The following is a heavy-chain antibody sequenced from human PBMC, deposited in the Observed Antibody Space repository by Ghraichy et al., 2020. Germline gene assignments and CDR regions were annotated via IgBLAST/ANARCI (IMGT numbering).Heavy chain of an antibody. V-gene: IGHV4-34*01. CDR1: GGSFSGYY. CDR3: ARVWGYDRSLYYFDY. Sequence: SETLSLTCAVYGGSFSGYYWSWIRQPPGKGLEWIGEINHSGSTNYNPSLKSRVTISVDTSKNQFSLKLSSVTAADTAVYYCARVWGYDRSLYYFDYWGQGTLVTVSS. J-gene: IGHJ4*02. D-gene: IGHD5-12*01. CDR2: INHSGST.